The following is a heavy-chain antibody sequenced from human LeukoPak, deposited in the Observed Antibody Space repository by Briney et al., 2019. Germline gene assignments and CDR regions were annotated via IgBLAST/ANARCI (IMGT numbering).Heavy chain of an antibody. CDR1: GFTFSSYG. V-gene: IGHV3-30*18. D-gene: IGHD3-10*01. J-gene: IGHJ4*02. CDR3: AKGAFGDLSPLDY. Sequence: GGSLRLFCAASGFTFSSYGMHWVRQAPGKGLEWVAVISYDGSNKYYADSVKGRFTISRDNSKNTLYLQMNSLRAEDTAVYYCAKGAFGDLSPLDYWGQGTLVTVSS. CDR2: ISYDGSNK.